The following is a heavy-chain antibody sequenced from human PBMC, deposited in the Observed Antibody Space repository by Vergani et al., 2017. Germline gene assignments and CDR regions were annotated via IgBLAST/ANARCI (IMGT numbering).Heavy chain of an antibody. Sequence: QVQLVQSGAEVQKPGASVKVSCKASGYTFTGYYMHWVRQAPGQGLERMGWINPNSGGTNYAQKFQGRVTMTRDTSISTAYMALSRLSSEDTAVYYCARAPDDTPNYDCWSGYFARPPLYYFDYWGQGTLVTVSS. CDR2: INPNSGGT. J-gene: IGHJ4*02. CDR3: ARAPDDTPNYDCWSGYFARPPLYYFDY. V-gene: IGHV1-2*02. D-gene: IGHD3-3*01. CDR1: GYTFTGYY.